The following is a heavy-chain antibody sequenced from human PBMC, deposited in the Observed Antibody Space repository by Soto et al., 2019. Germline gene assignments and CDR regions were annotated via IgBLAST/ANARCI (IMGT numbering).Heavy chain of an antibody. CDR2: IYPGDSDT. Sequence: ARNVSWRGSVYMFSSYCIGVWRQMPCKSLKLMGIIYPGDSDTRYSPSFQGQFTISADKSISTAYLQCSSLKASDTAMYYCASRGAFFYCDGECHYWFDSRAQRTFVPVSS. V-gene: IGHV5-51*01. J-gene: IGHJ5*01. CDR1: VYMFSSYC. D-gene: IGHD2-21*01. CDR3: ASRGAFFYCDGECHYWFDS.